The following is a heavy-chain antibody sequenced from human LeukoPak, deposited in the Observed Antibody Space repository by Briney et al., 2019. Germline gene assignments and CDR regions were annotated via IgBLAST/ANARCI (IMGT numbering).Heavy chain of an antibody. V-gene: IGHV3-7*01. CDR1: GFTFSSYW. CDR3: ASLSSTDYYYYMDV. J-gene: IGHJ6*03. D-gene: IGHD2-2*01. Sequence: GGSLRLSCAASGFTFSSYWMSWVRQAPGKGLEWVANIKQDGSEKYSVDSVKGRFTISRDNAKNSLYLQMNSLRAEDTAVYYCASLSSTDYYYYMDVWGKGTTVTVSS. CDR2: IKQDGSEK.